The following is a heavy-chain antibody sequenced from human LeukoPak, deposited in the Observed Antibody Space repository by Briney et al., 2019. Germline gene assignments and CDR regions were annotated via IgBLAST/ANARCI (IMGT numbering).Heavy chain of an antibody. D-gene: IGHD6-13*01. J-gene: IGHJ4*02. Sequence: GSLRLSCAASGFTFNTYNMNWVRQPPGKGLEWIGYIYYSGSTNYNPSLKSRVTISVGTSKNQSSLRLSSATAADTAVYYCARVTGYVMEDYFDYWGQGTLVTVSS. CDR1: GFTFNTYN. CDR3: ARVTGYVMEDYFDY. CDR2: IYYSGST. V-gene: IGHV4-59*01.